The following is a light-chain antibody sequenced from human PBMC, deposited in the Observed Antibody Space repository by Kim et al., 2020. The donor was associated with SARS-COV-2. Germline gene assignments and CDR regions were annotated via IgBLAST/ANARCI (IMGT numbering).Light chain of an antibody. J-gene: IGLJ2*01. V-gene: IGLV3-19*01. CDR2: GKN. CDR3: HSRDSSVSVV. CDR1: SLRSYY. Sequence: SSELTQDPAVSVALGQTVRITCQGDSLRSYYASWYQQKPGQAPVLVIYGKNNRPSGIPDRFSASSSGNTASLTITGAQAEDEADYYCHSRDSSVSVVFGGGTQQTVL.